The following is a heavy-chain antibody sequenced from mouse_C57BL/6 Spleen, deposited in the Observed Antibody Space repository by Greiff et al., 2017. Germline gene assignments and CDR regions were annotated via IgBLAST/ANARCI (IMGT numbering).Heavy chain of an antibody. CDR2: ISDGGSYT. CDR3: ARDPPYYYGSSYDYFDY. Sequence: EVKLVESGGGLVKPGGSLKLSCAASGFTFSSYAMSWVRQTPEKRLEWVATISDGGSYTYYPDNVKGRFTISRDNAKNNLYLQMSHLKSEDTAMYYCARDPPYYYGSSYDYFDYWGQGTTLTVSS. D-gene: IGHD1-1*01. V-gene: IGHV5-4*01. CDR1: GFTFSSYA. J-gene: IGHJ2*01.